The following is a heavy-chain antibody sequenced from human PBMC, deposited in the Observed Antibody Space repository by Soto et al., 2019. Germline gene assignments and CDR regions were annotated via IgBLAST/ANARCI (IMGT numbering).Heavy chain of an antibody. D-gene: IGHD5-12*01. Sequence: GGSLRLSCAASGFTFRRHAMSWVRQAPGKGLEWVSAISGSGGNTYYADSVKGRFTISRDNSKNTLYLQMNSLRAEDTAVYYCVIALFYGYYCDLFDYWGQGTLVTVSS. V-gene: IGHV3-23*01. CDR1: GFTFRRHA. CDR3: VIALFYGYYCDLFDY. J-gene: IGHJ4*02. CDR2: ISGSGGNT.